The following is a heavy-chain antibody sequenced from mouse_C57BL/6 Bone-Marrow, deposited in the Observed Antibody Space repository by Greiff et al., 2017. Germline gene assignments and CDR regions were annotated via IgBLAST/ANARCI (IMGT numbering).Heavy chain of an antibody. D-gene: IGHD1-1*01. CDR3: AREGFITTVVGDYYAMDY. CDR1: GYTFTDYN. CDR2: INPNNGGT. Sequence: EVQLQQSRPELVKPGASVKIPCKASGYTFTDYNLDWVKQSHGKSLEWIGDINPNNGGTIYNQKFKGKATLTVDKSSSTAYMELRSLTSEDTAVYYCAREGFITTVVGDYYAMDYWGQGTSVTVSS. V-gene: IGHV1-18*01. J-gene: IGHJ4*01.